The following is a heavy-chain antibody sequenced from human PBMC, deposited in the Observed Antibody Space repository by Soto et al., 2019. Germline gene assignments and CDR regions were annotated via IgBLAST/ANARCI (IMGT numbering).Heavy chain of an antibody. D-gene: IGHD6-19*01. V-gene: IGHV3-30*18. Sequence: QVQLVESGGGVVQPGRSLRLSCAASGFTFSSYGMHWVRQAPGKGLEWVAVISYDGSNKYYADSVKGRFTISRDNSKNTLYLQMNSLRAEDTAVYYCAKEIAVAGPYYYYYGMDVWGQGTTVTVSS. CDR2: ISYDGSNK. CDR1: GFTFSSYG. CDR3: AKEIAVAGPYYYYYGMDV. J-gene: IGHJ6*02.